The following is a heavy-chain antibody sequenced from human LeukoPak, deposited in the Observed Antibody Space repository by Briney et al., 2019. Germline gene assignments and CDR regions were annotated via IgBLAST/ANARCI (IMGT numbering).Heavy chain of an antibody. V-gene: IGHV4-4*02. Sequence: NPSGTLSLTCAVSGGSISSSNWWSWVRQPPGKGLEWIGEIYHSGSTNYNPSLKSRVTMSVDTSKNQFSLKLSSVTAADTAVYYCALTHSSSWYWFDPWGQGTLVTVSS. J-gene: IGHJ5*02. CDR3: ALTHSSSWYWFDP. CDR2: IYHSGST. CDR1: GGSISSSNW. D-gene: IGHD6-13*01.